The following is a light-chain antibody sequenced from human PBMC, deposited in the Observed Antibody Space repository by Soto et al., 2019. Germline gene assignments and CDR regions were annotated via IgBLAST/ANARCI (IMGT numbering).Light chain of an antibody. V-gene: IGLV8-61*01. J-gene: IGLJ3*02. CDR3: VLYMGSGTGL. CDR2: STN. CDR1: SGSVSTSYY. Sequence: QTVVTQEQSFSVSPGGTVTLTCGLSSGSVSTSYYPSWYQQTPGQAPRTLIYSTNTRSSGVPDRFSGSILGNKAALTITGAQADDESEYYCVLYMGSGTGLFGGGTKLAVL.